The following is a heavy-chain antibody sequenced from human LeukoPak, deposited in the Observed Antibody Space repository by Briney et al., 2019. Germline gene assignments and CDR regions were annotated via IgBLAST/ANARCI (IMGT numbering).Heavy chain of an antibody. D-gene: IGHD4-17*01. V-gene: IGHV3-30*18. CDR1: GFTFSSYG. CDR2: ISYDGSNK. J-gene: IGHJ4*02. Sequence: PGGSLRLSCAASGFTFSSYGMHWVRQAPGKGLEWVAVISYDGSNKYYADSVKGRFTISRDNSKNTLYLQMNSLRAEDTAVYYCAKDDYGDLGDYWGQGTLVTVSS. CDR3: AKDDYGDLGDY.